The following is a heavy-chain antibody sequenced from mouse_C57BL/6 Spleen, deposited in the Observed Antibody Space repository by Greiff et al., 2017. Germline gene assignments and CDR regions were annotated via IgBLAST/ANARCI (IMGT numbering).Heavy chain of an antibody. D-gene: IGHD2-4*01. V-gene: IGHV2-5*01. CDR3: AGYEYDRETLAY. Sequence: VKVVESGPGLVQPSQSLSITCTVSGFSLTGYGVHWVRQSPGKGLEWLGVIWRGGGTDYNAAFMSRLSITKDNSKSQVFLKMNSLQADDTVIYYGAGYEYDRETLAYWGQGTLVTVSA. J-gene: IGHJ3*01. CDR2: IWRGGGT. CDR1: GFSLTGYG.